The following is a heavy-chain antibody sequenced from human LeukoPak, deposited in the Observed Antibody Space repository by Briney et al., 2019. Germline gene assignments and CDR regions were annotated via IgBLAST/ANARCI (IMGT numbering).Heavy chain of an antibody. CDR2: IDPSDSYT. CDR1: GYTFTTYW. V-gene: IGHV5-10-1*01. D-gene: IGHD3-10*01. CDR3: ACLRGVISGDAFDI. Sequence: GESLKISCKGSGYTFTTYWIGWVRQMPGKGLEWMGRIDPSDSYTNYSPSFQGHVTISADKSISTAYLQWSSLKASDTAMYYCACLRGVISGDAFDIWGQGTMVIVSS. J-gene: IGHJ3*02.